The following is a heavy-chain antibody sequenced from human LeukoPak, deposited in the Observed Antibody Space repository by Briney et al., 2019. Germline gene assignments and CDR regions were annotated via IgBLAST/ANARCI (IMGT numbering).Heavy chain of an antibody. J-gene: IGHJ4*02. D-gene: IGHD6-13*01. CDR1: GFTFSSYE. CDR3: ARDYVVAAAGTYY. Sequence: PGGSLRLSCAASGFTFSSYEMNWVRQAPGKGLEWVSYISSSGSTMYYADSVKGRFTISRDNAKSSLYLLMNSLRAEVTAVYYCARDYVVAAAGTYYWGQGTLVTVSS. V-gene: IGHV3-48*03. CDR2: ISSSGSTM.